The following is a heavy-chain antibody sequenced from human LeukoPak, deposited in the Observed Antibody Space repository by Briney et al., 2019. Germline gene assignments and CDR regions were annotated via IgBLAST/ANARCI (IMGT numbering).Heavy chain of an antibody. CDR3: ARGSGSYPDAFDI. CDR2: IYYSGST. Sequence: SETLPLTCTVSGGSITNYYWSWIRQPPGKGLEWIGYIYYSGSTNYNPSLKSRVTISVDTSKNQFSLKLSSVTAADTAVYYCARGSGSYPDAFDIWGQGTMVTVSS. V-gene: IGHV4-59*01. CDR1: GGSITNYY. J-gene: IGHJ3*02. D-gene: IGHD1-26*01.